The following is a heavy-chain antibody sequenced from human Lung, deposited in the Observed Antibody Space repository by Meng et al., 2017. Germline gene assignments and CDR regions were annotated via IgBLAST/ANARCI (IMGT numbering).Heavy chain of an antibody. V-gene: IGHV4-34*01. CDR2: INHSGST. D-gene: IGHD4-11*01. CDR3: ARGPTTMAHDFDY. J-gene: IGHJ4*02. CDR1: GGCFCGYY. Sequence: QGHLDEGGARLLKPSGALSLTCVVSGGCFCGYYWSWIRQRPGKGLEWIGEINHSGSTNYNPSLESRASISVDTSQNNLSLKLSSVTAADSAVYYCARGPTTMAHDFDYWGQGTLVTVSS.